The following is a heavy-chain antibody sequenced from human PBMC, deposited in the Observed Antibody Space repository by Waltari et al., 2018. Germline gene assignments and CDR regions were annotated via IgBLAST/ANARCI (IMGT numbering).Heavy chain of an antibody. V-gene: IGHV4-39*01. Sequence: QLQLQESGPGLVKPSETLSLTCTVSGGSISSSSYYWGWIRQPPGKGLEWIGSIYYSGSTYYNPSLKSRVTISVDTSKNQFSLKLSSVTAADTAVYYCARLPAVAGTDFDYWGQGTLVTVSS. CDR2: IYYSGST. J-gene: IGHJ4*02. CDR3: ARLPAVAGTDFDY. D-gene: IGHD6-19*01. CDR1: GGSISSSSYY.